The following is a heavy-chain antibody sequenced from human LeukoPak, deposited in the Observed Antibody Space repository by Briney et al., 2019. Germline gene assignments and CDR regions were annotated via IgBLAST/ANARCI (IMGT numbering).Heavy chain of an antibody. CDR1: GGSITSSSYY. J-gene: IGHJ4*02. V-gene: IGHV4-39*07. Sequence: SETLSLTCTVSGGSITSSSYYWGWIRQPPGKGLEWIGSVYYSGSTYYNPSLKSRVTISVDTSKNQFSLKLSSVTAADTAVYYCARGVLKWGQGTLVTVSS. CDR2: VYYSGST. CDR3: ARGVLK.